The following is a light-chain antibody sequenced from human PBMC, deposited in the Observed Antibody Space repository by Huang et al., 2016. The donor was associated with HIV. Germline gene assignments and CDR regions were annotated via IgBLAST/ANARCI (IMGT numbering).Light chain of an antibody. Sequence: IVLTQSPGTLSLSPGERATLACRASQSVASSYLAWYQQKPGQAPRLLIYGASSRDTGILDRFSGSGSGTDFTLTISRLEPEDFAVYYCQQYGSSSWTFGQGTTVEIK. V-gene: IGKV3-20*01. CDR1: QSVASSY. CDR3: QQYGSSSWT. CDR2: GAS. J-gene: IGKJ1*01.